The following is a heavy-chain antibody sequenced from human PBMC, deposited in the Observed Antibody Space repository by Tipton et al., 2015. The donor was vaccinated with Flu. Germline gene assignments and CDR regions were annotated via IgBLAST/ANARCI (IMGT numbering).Heavy chain of an antibody. J-gene: IGHJ5*02. CDR2: LYSGGST. V-gene: IGHV3-66*01. D-gene: IGHD6-19*01. Sequence: SLRLSCAASGFTVSSNYMSWVRQAPGKGLEWVSVLYSGGSTYYADSVKGRFTISRDISKNTLYLQMNSLRAEDTAVYYCARVGYSSGWYRAWGQGTLVTVSS. CDR1: GFTVSSNY. CDR3: ARVGYSSGWYRA.